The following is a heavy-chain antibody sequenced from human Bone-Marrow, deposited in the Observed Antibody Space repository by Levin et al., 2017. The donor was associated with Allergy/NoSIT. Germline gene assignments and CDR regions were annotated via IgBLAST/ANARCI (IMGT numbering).Heavy chain of an antibody. V-gene: IGHV3-15*01. D-gene: IGHD3-10*01. CDR1: GFTFSNAW. CDR3: TTDLPLIDGSGSYYVDY. J-gene: IGHJ4*02. Sequence: GESLKISCAASGFTFSNAWMSWVRQAPGKGLEWVGRIKSKTDGGTTDYAAPVKGRFTISRDDSKNTLYLQMNSLKTEDTAVYYCTTDLPLIDGSGSYYVDYWGQGTLVTVSS. CDR2: IKSKTDGGTT.